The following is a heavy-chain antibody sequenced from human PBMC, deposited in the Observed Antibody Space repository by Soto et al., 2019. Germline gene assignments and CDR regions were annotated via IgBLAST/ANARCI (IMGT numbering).Heavy chain of an antibody. CDR3: GKRRYSECSGDLGDY. Sequence: RGSLRLSCAASAFTFNNYAMSWVRQAPGKGLEWVSGIGGSGRTTYYADSVKGRFTISRDNSNNTLFLQMNSLRAEDTAVYYCGKRRYSECSGDLGDYWGQGTRVKVSS. D-gene: IGHD3-22*01. V-gene: IGHV3-23*01. CDR2: IGGSGRTT. CDR1: AFTFNNYA. J-gene: IGHJ4*02.